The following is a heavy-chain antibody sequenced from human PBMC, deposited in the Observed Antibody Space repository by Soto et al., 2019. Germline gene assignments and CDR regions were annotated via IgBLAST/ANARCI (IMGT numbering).Heavy chain of an antibody. CDR2: INPNSGGT. D-gene: IGHD5-18*01. CDR1: GYTFTGYY. J-gene: IGHJ6*02. Sequence: ASVKVSCKASGYTFTGYYMHWVRQAPGQGLEWMGWINPNSGGTNYAQKFQGWVTMTRDTSISTAYMELSRLRSDDTAVYYCARAGYSYPYYYGMDVWGQGTTVNVPS. V-gene: IGHV1-2*04. CDR3: ARAGYSYPYYYGMDV.